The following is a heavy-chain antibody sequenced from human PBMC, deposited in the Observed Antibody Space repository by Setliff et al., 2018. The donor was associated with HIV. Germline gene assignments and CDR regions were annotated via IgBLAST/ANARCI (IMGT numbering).Heavy chain of an antibody. J-gene: IGHJ4*02. CDR2: IFYSGHT. Sequence: PSETLSLTCTVSGGSISSSSYYWAWIRQPPGKGLEWIGYIFYSGHTFYNPSLRSRVTISVDTYKNQFCLKLSSVTAADTALYYCARGVAVAGLWGQGTLVTVSS. D-gene: IGHD6-13*01. CDR3: ARGVAVAGL. V-gene: IGHV4-39*07. CDR1: GGSISSSSYY.